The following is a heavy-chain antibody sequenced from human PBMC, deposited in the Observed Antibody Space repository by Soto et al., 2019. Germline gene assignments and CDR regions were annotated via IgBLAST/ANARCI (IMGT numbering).Heavy chain of an antibody. D-gene: IGHD3-16*02. CDR1: GFTFSSYG. CDR2: ISYDGSNK. V-gene: IGHV3-30*18. J-gene: IGHJ4*02. Sequence: PGGSLRLSCAASGFTFSSYGMHWVRQAPGKGLEWVAVISYDGSNKYYADSVKGRFTISRDNSKNTLYLQMNSLRAEDTAVYYCAKGDIRLGELSPIDYWGQGTLLTVSS. CDR3: AKGDIRLGELSPIDY.